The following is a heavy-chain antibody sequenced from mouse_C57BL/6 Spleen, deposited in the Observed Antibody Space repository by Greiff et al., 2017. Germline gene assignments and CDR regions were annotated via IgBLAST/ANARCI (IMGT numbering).Heavy chain of an antibody. V-gene: IGHV1-18*01. CDR2: INPNNGGT. CDR3: TRAYDYNGLGFAY. Sequence: VQLQQSGPELVKPWASVKIPCKASGYTFTDYNMVWVKQSHGKSLEWIGDINPNNGGTIYNQKFKGKATLTVDKSSNTAYQELRILTSEDTAVFYCTRAYDYNGLGFAYWGQGTLVTVSA. CDR1: GYTFTDYN. D-gene: IGHD2-4*01. J-gene: IGHJ3*01.